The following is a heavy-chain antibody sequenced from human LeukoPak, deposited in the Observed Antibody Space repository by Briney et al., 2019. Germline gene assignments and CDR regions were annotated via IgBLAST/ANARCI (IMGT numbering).Heavy chain of an antibody. V-gene: IGHV1-3*01. CDR2: INAGDGKT. Sequence: PGASVKVSCKASGYTFTNYAMQWVRQAPGQRLEWMGWINAGDGKTRYSQKFQGRVTITRDTSASTAYMELSSLRSEDTAVYYCARGRWFGTKVGYYLDYWGQGTLVTVSS. D-gene: IGHD3-10*01. J-gene: IGHJ4*02. CDR1: GYTFTNYA. CDR3: ARGRWFGTKVGYYLDY.